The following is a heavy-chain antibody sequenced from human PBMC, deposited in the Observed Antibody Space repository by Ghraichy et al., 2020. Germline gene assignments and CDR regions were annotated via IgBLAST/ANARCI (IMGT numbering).Heavy chain of an antibody. V-gene: IGHV4-31*03. CDR1: GGSISSGGYY. D-gene: IGHD2-2*01. CDR2: IYYSGST. J-gene: IGHJ4*02. CDR3: ARDRALGPYQDY. Sequence: SQTLSLTCTVSGGSISSGGYYWSWIRQHPGKGLEWIGYIYYSGSTYYNPSLKSRVTISVGTSKNQFSLKVTSVTAADTAVYYCARDRALGPYQDYCGKGTLVNVSS.